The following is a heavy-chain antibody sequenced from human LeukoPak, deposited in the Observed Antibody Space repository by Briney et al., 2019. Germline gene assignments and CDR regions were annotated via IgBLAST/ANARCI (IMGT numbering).Heavy chain of an antibody. CDR2: ISYDVGKK. J-gene: IGHJ5*02. Sequence: GGSLRLSCAASGFTFSSYGMHWVRQAPGKGLEWVAVISYDVGKKYYADSVKGRFTISRDNSKNTLYLQMNSLRAEDTAVYYCARHLITMIVVVPNWFDPWGQGTLVTVSS. CDR3: ARHLITMIVVVPNWFDP. V-gene: IGHV3-30*03. CDR1: GFTFSSYG. D-gene: IGHD3-22*01.